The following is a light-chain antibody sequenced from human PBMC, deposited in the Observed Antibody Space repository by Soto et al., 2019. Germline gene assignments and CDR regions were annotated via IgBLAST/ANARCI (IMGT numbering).Light chain of an antibody. Sequence: DIVMTQSPLSLPVTPGEPASISCRSSQSLLHSNGYNYLGWYLQKPGQSPQLLIYLGSNRASGVPDRFSGSGSGTDFTLKISRVEAEDVGVYYCMQALQTPGARTFCPGTNVDIK. CDR1: QSLLHSNGYNY. CDR2: LGS. CDR3: MQALQTPGART. V-gene: IGKV2-28*01. J-gene: IGKJ3*01.